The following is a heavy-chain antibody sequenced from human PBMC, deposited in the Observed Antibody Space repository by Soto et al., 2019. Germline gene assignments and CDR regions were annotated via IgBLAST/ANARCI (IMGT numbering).Heavy chain of an antibody. CDR2: IYPGDSDT. J-gene: IGHJ5*02. Sequence: PGESLKISCKGSGYSFTSYWIGWVRQMPGKGLEWMGIIYPGDSDTRYSPSFQGQVTISADKSISTAYLQWSSLKASDTAMYYCARRYCSGGSCYSVRAWFDPWGQGTLVTVSS. D-gene: IGHD2-15*01. CDR3: ARRYCSGGSCYSVRAWFDP. CDR1: GYSFTSYW. V-gene: IGHV5-51*01.